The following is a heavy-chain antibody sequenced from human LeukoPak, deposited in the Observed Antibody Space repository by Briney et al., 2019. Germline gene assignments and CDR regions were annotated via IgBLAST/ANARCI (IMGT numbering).Heavy chain of an antibody. D-gene: IGHD3-3*01. V-gene: IGHV1-2*02. CDR1: GYTFTGYY. Sequence: RASVKVSRKASGYTFTGYYMHWVRQAPGQGLEWMGWINPNSGGTNYAQKFQGRVTMTRDTSISTAYMELSRLRSDDTAVYYCARDYTPPSITIFGVAQNWFDPWGQGTLVTVSS. CDR3: ARDYTPPSITIFGVAQNWFDP. CDR2: INPNSGGT. J-gene: IGHJ5*02.